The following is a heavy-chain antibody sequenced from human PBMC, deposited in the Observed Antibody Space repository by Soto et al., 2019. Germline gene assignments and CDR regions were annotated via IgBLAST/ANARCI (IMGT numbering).Heavy chain of an antibody. CDR3: TTASPVWGQQLFH. CDR2: IKSKTDGGTT. D-gene: IGHD6-13*01. Sequence: EVQLVESGGGLVKPGGSLRLSCAASGFTFSNAWMSWVRQAPGKGLEWVGRIKSKTDGGTTDYAAPMKGRFTISRDDSKNTLYLQMNSLKTEDTAVYYCTTASPVWGQQLFHWGQGTLVTVSS. J-gene: IGHJ4*02. V-gene: IGHV3-15*01. CDR1: GFTFSNAW.